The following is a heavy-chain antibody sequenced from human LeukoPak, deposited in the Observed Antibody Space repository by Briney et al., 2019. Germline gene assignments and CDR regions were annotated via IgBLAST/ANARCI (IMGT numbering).Heavy chain of an antibody. CDR1: GFTFSSYA. CDR3: AKITIAIQIAVAADDY. CDR2: ISGSGGST. V-gene: IGHV3-23*01. J-gene: IGHJ4*02. D-gene: IGHD6-19*01. Sequence: PGGSLRLSCAASGFTFSSYAMSWVRQAPGKGLEWVSAISGSGGSTYYADSVKGRFTISRDNSKNTLYPQMNSLRAEDTAVYYCAKITIAIQIAVAADDYWDQGTLVTVSS.